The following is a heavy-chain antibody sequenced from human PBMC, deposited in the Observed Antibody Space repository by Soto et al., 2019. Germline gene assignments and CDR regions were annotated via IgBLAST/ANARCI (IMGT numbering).Heavy chain of an antibody. CDR2: ISAYNGNT. D-gene: IGHD6-13*01. Sequence: QVQLVQSGAEVKKPGASVKVSCKASGYTFTSYGISWVRQAPGQGLEWMGWISAYNGNTNYAQKLQGRVTMTTDRSTSTAYMELRSLRSDDTAVYYCAREPTNGIAAAYYYGMDVWGQGTTVTVSS. CDR1: GYTFTSYG. V-gene: IGHV1-18*01. J-gene: IGHJ6*02. CDR3: AREPTNGIAAAYYYGMDV.